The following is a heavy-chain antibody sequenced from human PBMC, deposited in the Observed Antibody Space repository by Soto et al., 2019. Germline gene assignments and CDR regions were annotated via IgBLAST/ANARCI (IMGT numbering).Heavy chain of an antibody. CDR3: ARVTPVYCSGGSCYSAEGYAFDI. D-gene: IGHD2-15*01. CDR2: MNPNSGNT. CDR1: GYTFTSYD. Sequence: ASVKVSCKASGYTFTSYDINWVRQATGQGLEWMGWMNPNSGNTGYAQKFQGRVTMTRNTSISTAYMELSSLRSEDTAVYYCARVTPVYCSGGSCYSAEGYAFDIWGQGTMVTVSS. J-gene: IGHJ3*02. V-gene: IGHV1-8*01.